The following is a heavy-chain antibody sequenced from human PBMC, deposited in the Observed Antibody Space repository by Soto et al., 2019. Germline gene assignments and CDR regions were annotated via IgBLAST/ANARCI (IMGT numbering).Heavy chain of an antibody. CDR1: GGTFSSYA. CDR3: AIGQTYYYGSGGNWFDP. V-gene: IGHV1-69*01. Sequence: QVQLVQSGAEVKKPGSSVKVSCKASGGTFSSYAISWVRQAPGQGLEWMGGIIPIFGTANYAQKFQGRVTITADESTSTAYMELSSLRSEDTAVYYCAIGQTYYYGSGGNWFDPWGQGTLVTVSS. CDR2: IIPIFGTA. J-gene: IGHJ5*02. D-gene: IGHD3-10*01.